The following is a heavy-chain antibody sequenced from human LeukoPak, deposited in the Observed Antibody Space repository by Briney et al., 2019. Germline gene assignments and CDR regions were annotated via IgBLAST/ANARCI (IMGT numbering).Heavy chain of an antibody. D-gene: IGHD3-10*01. CDR3: AKDAGFGELWGWFDP. J-gene: IGHJ5*02. CDR1: GFSFSSYA. CDR2: ISGSGGST. V-gene: IGHV3-23*01. Sequence: GGSLRISCAASGFSFSSYAMSWVRQAPGKWLEWVSAISGSGGSTYYADSVKGRFTISRDNSKNTLYLQMNSLRAEDTAVYYCAKDAGFGELWGWFDPWGQGTLVTVSP.